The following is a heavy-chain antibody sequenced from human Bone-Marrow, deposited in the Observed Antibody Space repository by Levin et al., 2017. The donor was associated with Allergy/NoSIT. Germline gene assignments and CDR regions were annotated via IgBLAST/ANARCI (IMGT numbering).Heavy chain of an antibody. D-gene: IGHD1-26*01. V-gene: IGHV3-9*01. CDR2: ISWNGVSS. J-gene: IGHJ3*02. CDR3: VTNTIHIIDPVVGGAFEI. CDR1: GFKFDENT. Sequence: PGGSLRLSCEVSGFKFDENTMHWVRQAPGKGPEWVSGISWNGVSSDYADSVKGRFTISRDNTKNSLYLQMNSLKPEDSAFYYCVTNTIHIIDPVVGGAFEIWGQGTMVAVSS.